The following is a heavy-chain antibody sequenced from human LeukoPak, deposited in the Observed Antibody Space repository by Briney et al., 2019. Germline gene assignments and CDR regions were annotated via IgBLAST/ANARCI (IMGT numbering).Heavy chain of an antibody. CDR1: GFPFCSYTFSSCS. CDR3: ARDLGYCSGGTCYSADYFDY. J-gene: IGHJ4*02. Sequence: GGALRLFCAASGFPFCSYTFSSCSLSWVGQAPGKGLEWVANILGDLKEKFYMACVNVRFPISRHYPTDSLHLQMNSLRAEDTAVYYCARDLGYCSGGTCYSADYFDYWGQGTLVTVSS. CDR2: ILGDLKEK. D-gene: IGHD2-15*01. V-gene: IGHV3-7*01.